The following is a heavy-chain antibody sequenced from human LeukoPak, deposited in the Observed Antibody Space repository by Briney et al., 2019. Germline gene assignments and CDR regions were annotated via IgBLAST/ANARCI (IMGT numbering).Heavy chain of an antibody. V-gene: IGHV3-23*01. Sequence: GGSLRLSCAASGFTFSNYAMNWVRQAPGKGLEWVSVMTGSGDSSRYADSVRGRFTISRDNSKNTLYLQMNSLRAEDTAVYYCAKVSSPYYDILTGYPRGYYYYYMDVWGKGTTVTVS. CDR1: GFTFSNYA. D-gene: IGHD3-9*01. J-gene: IGHJ6*03. CDR3: AKVSSPYYDILTGYPRGYYYYYMDV. CDR2: MTGSGDSS.